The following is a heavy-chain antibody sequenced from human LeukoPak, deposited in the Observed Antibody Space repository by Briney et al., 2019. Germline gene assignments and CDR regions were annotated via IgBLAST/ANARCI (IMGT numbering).Heavy chain of an antibody. V-gene: IGHV4-39*01. CDR1: GGSISSSTYY. Sequence: PSETLSLTCTVSGGSISSSTYYWGWIRQPPGKGLEWIGNLYYSGSTYYNPSLKSRVTISVDTSKNQFSLKLSSVTAADTAVYYCARQAISGYDPPPSDSWGQGTLVTVSS. D-gene: IGHD5-12*01. CDR3: ARQAISGYDPPPSDS. J-gene: IGHJ4*02. CDR2: LYYSGST.